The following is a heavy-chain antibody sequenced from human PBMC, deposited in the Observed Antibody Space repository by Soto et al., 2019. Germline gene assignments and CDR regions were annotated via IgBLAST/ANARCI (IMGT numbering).Heavy chain of an antibody. CDR1: GYTFTGYY. CDR3: ARARIAVAGTPYYYYYGMDV. Sequence: ASVKVSCKASGYTFTGYYMHWVRQAPGQGLEWMGWINPNSGGTNYAQKFQGWVTMTRDTSISTAYMELSRLRSDDTAVYYCARARIAVAGTPYYYYYGMDVWGQGTTVTVSS. D-gene: IGHD6-19*01. J-gene: IGHJ6*02. V-gene: IGHV1-2*04. CDR2: INPNSGGT.